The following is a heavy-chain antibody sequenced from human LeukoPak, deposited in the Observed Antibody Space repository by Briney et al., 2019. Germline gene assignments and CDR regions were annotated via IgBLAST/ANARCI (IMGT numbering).Heavy chain of an antibody. CDR2: ISGSGGST. D-gene: IGHD6-6*01. Sequence: PGGSLRVSCAASGFTFSGYAMSWVRQAPGKGVECVSAISGSGGSTYYADSVKGRFTISRDNSKNTLYLQMKSLRAEDTAVYYCAKEVASIAVQVYYYYYYMDVWGKGTTVTVSS. CDR1: GFTFSGYA. CDR3: AKEVASIAVQVYYYYYYMDV. V-gene: IGHV3-23*01. J-gene: IGHJ6*03.